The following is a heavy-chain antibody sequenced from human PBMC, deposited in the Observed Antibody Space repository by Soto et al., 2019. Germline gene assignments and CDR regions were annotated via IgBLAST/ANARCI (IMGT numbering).Heavy chain of an antibody. D-gene: IGHD3-16*01. CDR2: ISGSAGTI. Sequence: VGSLRLSCAASGFTFSDYYMSWVRQAPGKGLEWVSGISGSAGTIYYTESLRGRFTISRDNSQNTLYLQMNSLRAEDTAIYYCANWGKSGSDYWGQGTRVTVSS. CDR3: ANWGKSGSDY. J-gene: IGHJ4*02. V-gene: IGHV3-23*01. CDR1: GFTFSDYY.